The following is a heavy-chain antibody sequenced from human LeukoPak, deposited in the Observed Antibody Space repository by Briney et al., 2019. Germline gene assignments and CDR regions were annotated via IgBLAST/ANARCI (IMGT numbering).Heavy chain of an antibody. Sequence: GGSLRLSCAASGFTFSSYWMSWVRQAPGKGLEWVSYISSSSSAIYYADFVKGRFTISRDNAKNSLYLQMNSLRAEDTAVYYCARDGAGGGRYFDYWGQGALVTVSS. CDR3: ARDGAGGGRYFDY. V-gene: IGHV3-48*01. D-gene: IGHD1-26*01. J-gene: IGHJ4*02. CDR1: GFTFSSYW. CDR2: ISSSSSAI.